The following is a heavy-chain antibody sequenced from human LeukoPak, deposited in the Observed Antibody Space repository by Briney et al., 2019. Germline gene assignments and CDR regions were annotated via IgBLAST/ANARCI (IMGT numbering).Heavy chain of an antibody. V-gene: IGHV4-39*01. CDR3: ARLFSGRYGEH. D-gene: IGHD3-10*01. CDR1: GGSISGGTYY. J-gene: IGHJ1*01. Sequence: SETLSLTCTVSGGSISGGTYYWGWIRQPPGKGLEWIGAISYSGSTYYNPALKSRVTVSVDTSKSQFSLRLSSVTAADTAVYYCARLFSGRYGEHWGQGTLVTVSS. CDR2: ISYSGST.